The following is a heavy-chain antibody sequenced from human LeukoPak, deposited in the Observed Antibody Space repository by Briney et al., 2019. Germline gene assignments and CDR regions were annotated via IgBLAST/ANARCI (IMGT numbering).Heavy chain of an antibody. CDR3: ARKDSKRRDHQRYNWFDP. CDR1: GYSFTSYW. V-gene: IGHV5-51*01. Sequence: GESLKISCKGSGYSFTSYWIGWVRQMPGKGLEWMGIIYPGDSDTRYSPSFQGQVTISADKSISTAYLQWSSLKASDTAMYYCARKDSKRRDHQRYNWFDPWGQGTLVTVSS. CDR2: IYPGDSDT. J-gene: IGHJ5*02.